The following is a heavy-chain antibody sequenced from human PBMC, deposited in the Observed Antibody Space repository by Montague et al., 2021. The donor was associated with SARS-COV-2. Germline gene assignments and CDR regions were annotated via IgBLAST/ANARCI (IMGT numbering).Heavy chain of an antibody. Sequence: SETLSLTCNFSTGSISTYYWSWIRRTPGKGLEWLGYIYYDGSATYNPSLSSRVTMSVDTSKTQFSLRLTSVTAADTAVYYCASSKAAYNWIDTWGQGSLVTVSS. CDR1: TGSISTYY. D-gene: IGHD6-25*01. J-gene: IGHJ5*02. V-gene: IGHV4-59*13. CDR3: ASSKAAYNWIDT. CDR2: IYYDGSA.